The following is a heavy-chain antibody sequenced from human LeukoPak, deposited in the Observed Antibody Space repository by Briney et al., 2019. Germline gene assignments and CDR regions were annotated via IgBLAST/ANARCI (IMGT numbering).Heavy chain of an antibody. CDR2: ISYDGSNK. V-gene: IGHV3-30*18. CDR1: GFTFSSYG. J-gene: IGHJ4*02. CDR3: AKAPPNCNTVSCYADY. D-gene: IGHD2-2*01. Sequence: GGSLRLSCAASGFTFSSYGMHWVRQAPGKGLEWVAIISYDGSNKYYADSVKGRFTISRDNSRTTLYLQMNSLRAEDTAVYYCAKAPPNCNTVSCYADYWGQGTLLTVSS.